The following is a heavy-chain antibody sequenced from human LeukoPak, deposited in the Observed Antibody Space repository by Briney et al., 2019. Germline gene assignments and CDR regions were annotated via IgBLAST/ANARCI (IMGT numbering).Heavy chain of an antibody. Sequence: GGSLRLSCAASGFTFSSYAMSWVRQAPGKGLEWVSTISYSGGRTDYADSVKGRFTISRDNSKNTLYLQMNNLRAEDTAVYYCARDRITMNYWGQGTLVTVSS. V-gene: IGHV3-23*01. CDR2: ISYSGGRT. CDR3: ARDRITMNY. J-gene: IGHJ4*02. CDR1: GFTFSSYA. D-gene: IGHD3-22*01.